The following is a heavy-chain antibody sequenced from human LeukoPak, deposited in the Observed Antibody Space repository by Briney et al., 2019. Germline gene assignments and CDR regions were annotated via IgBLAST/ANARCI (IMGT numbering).Heavy chain of an antibody. J-gene: IGHJ4*02. V-gene: IGHV4-4*07. CDR3: ARGYRISEIRFFEWLLDY. CDR1: AFSISGYF. Sequence: SDTLSLTCTVSAFSISGYFWHWIRPPPGKGLEWIGRVHISETTIYNPSLKSRVTMSVDTSNNHFSLNLSSLTAAATAVYYCARGYRISEIRFFEWLLDYWGQGYLVTVYS. D-gene: IGHD3-3*01. CDR2: VHISETT.